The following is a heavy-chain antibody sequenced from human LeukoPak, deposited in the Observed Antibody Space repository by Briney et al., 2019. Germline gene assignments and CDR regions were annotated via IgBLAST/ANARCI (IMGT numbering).Heavy chain of an antibody. Sequence: KSSETLSPTCTVSGGSISSYYWSWIRQPPGKGLEWIGNIYYSGSTNYNPSLKSRVTISVDTSKNQFSLKLSSVTAADTAVYYCTRGSIAYYYMDVWGKGTTVTISS. CDR2: IYYSGST. D-gene: IGHD3-22*01. V-gene: IGHV4-59*01. CDR1: GGSISSYY. CDR3: TRGSIAYYYMDV. J-gene: IGHJ6*03.